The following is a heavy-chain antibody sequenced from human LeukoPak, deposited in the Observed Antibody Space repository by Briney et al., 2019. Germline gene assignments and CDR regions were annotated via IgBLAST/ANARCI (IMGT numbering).Heavy chain of an antibody. D-gene: IGHD5-18*01. CDR3: ARSVGYSYGHGWFDP. CDR2: IYHSGNTNYNT. Sequence: PSETLSLTCTVSGGSKSSDYWSWIRQPPGKGLEWVGYIYHSGNTNYNTKYNPSLESRVTISVDTSKNQLSLKVSSVTAADMAIYYCARSVGYSYGHGWFDPWGQGTLVTVSS. J-gene: IGHJ5*02. V-gene: IGHV4-59*01. CDR1: GGSKSSDY.